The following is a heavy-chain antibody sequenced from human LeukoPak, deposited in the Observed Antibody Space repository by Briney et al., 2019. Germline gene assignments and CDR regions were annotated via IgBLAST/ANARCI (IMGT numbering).Heavy chain of an antibody. D-gene: IGHD1-14*01. CDR1: GGSFSGYY. Sequence: PSETLSLTCAVYGGSFSGYYWSWIRQPPGKGLEWIGEINHSGSTNYNPSLKSRVTISVDTSKNQSSLKLSSVTAADTAVYYCARGAPVAPFRRSYYFDYWGQGTLVTVSS. V-gene: IGHV4-34*01. CDR2: INHSGST. CDR3: ARGAPVAPFRRSYYFDY. J-gene: IGHJ4*02.